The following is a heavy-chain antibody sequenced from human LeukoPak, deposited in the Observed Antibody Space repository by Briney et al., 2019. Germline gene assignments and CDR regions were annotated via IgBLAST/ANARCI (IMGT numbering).Heavy chain of an antibody. CDR3: ARVDDYGGNSVGY. Sequence: ASVKVSCKASGYSFTTYYMHWMRQAPGQGLEWMGTMNPPGGSTNYAQKFQGRVTMIRDPSTSTVYMELSSLRFEDTAVYYCARVDDYGGNSVGYWGQGTLVTVSS. CDR1: GYSFTTYY. J-gene: IGHJ4*02. CDR2: MNPPGGST. D-gene: IGHD4-23*01. V-gene: IGHV1-46*01.